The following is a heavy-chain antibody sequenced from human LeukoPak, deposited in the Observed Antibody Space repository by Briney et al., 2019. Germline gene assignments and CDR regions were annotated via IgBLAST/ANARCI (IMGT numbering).Heavy chain of an antibody. CDR1: GFTFSSYS. Sequence: PGGSLRLSCAASGFTFSSYSMNWVRQAPGKGLEWVAVIWYDGTNKYYADSVKGRFTISRDNSKNTLYLQMNSLRAEDTAVYYCAKDVTTGTLALDYWGQGALVTVSS. J-gene: IGHJ4*02. V-gene: IGHV3-33*06. CDR2: IWYDGTNK. D-gene: IGHD1-1*01. CDR3: AKDVTTGTLALDY.